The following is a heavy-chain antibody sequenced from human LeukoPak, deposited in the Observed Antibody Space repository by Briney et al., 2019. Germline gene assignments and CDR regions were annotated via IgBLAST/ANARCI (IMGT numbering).Heavy chain of an antibody. CDR2: IIPLFGTA. Sequence: LVKVSCKASGGTFSSYAITWVRQAPGQGLEWMGGIIPLFGTANYAQKFQGRVTITTGEPASTAYMELTSLRSEDTAVYYCARSLVVAKGFDYWGQGTLVTVSS. V-gene: IGHV1-69*05. CDR3: ARSLVVAKGFDY. D-gene: IGHD2-21*01. J-gene: IGHJ4*02. CDR1: GGTFSSYA.